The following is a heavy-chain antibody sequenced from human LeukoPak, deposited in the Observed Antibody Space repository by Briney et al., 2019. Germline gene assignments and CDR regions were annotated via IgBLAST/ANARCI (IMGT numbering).Heavy chain of an antibody. CDR1: GFTFNDFG. CDR3: ARAIDFYDSSGYQAYFAY. D-gene: IGHD3-22*01. J-gene: IGHJ4*02. CDR2: INWNGDSI. V-gene: IGHV3-20*04. Sequence: GGSLRLSCTASGFTFNDFGMNWVRQIPGKGLEWGSGINWNGDSIGYAASVKGRFTISRDNAKNALYLQLNSLGVDDTAVYYCARAIDFYDSSGYQAYFAYWGQGSPVSVSS.